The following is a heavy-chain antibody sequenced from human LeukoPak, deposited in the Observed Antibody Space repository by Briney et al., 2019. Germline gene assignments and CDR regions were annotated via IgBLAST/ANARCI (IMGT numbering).Heavy chain of an antibody. CDR1: GGSFSGYY. CDR2: INHSGST. CDR3: ARGLSAIVY. V-gene: IGHV4-34*01. Sequence: SETLSLTCAVYGGSFSGYYWSWIRQPPGKGLEWIGEINHSGSTNYNPPLKSRVTISVDTSKNQFSLKLSSVTAADTAVYYCARGLSAIVYWGQGTLVTVSS. J-gene: IGHJ4*02. D-gene: IGHD2-15*01.